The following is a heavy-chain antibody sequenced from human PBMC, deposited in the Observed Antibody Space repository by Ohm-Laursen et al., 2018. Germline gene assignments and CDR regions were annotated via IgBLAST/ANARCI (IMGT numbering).Heavy chain of an antibody. Sequence: SLRLSCAASGFTFSSDWMHWVRQAPGEGLVWVSRIKGDGSETNYADSVKGRFTISRDNAKNTLYLQMNSLRAEDTAVYYCAREPYDFWSGYLYFDLWGRGTLVTVSS. CDR2: IKGDGSET. CDR3: AREPYDFWSGYLYFDL. J-gene: IGHJ2*01. D-gene: IGHD3-3*01. CDR1: GFTFSSDW. V-gene: IGHV3-74*01.